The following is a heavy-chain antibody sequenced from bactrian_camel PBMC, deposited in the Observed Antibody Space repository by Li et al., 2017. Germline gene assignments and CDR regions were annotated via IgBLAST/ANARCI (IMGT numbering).Heavy chain of an antibody. J-gene: IGHJ4*01. CDR3: AAEPYVWVRGRPIDYNY. CDR1: GFTFSAYW. D-gene: IGHD5*01. Sequence: HVQLVESGGGLVQPGGSLSLSCAASGFTFSAYWMYWVRQAPGKGLEWVAFINTAGGSAYEQDSVKGRFTISRDNAKNTLYLQMSSLKPEDTAMYRCAAEPYVWVRGRPIDYNYWGQGTQVTGS. CDR2: INTAGGSA. V-gene: IGHV3S1*01.